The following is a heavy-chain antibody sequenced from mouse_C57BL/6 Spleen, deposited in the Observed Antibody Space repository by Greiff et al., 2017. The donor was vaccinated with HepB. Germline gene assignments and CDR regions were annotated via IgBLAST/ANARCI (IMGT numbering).Heavy chain of an antibody. CDR1: GFTFSDYG. J-gene: IGHJ4*01. CDR2: ISSGSSTI. V-gene: IGHV5-17*01. D-gene: IGHD1-3*01. CDR3: AKITFYYAMDY. Sequence: EVQLVESGGGLVKPGGSLKLSCAASGFTFSDYGMHWVRQAPEKGLEWVAYISSGSSTIYYADTVKGRFTISRDNAKNTLFLQMTRLRSEDTAMYYCAKITFYYAMDYWGQGTSVTVSS.